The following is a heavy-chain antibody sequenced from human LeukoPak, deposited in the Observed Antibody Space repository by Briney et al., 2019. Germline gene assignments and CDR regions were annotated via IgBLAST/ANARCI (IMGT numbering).Heavy chain of an antibody. CDR1: GFTFSNAW. Sequence: GGSLRLSCAASGFTFSNAWMSWVRQAPGKGLEWVAVISYDGSNKYYADSVKGRFTISRDNSKNTLYLQMNSLRAEDTAVYYCAKDRGGSGSYRDYWGQGTLVTVSS. CDR3: AKDRGGSGSYRDY. CDR2: ISYDGSNK. D-gene: IGHD3-10*01. J-gene: IGHJ4*02. V-gene: IGHV3-30*18.